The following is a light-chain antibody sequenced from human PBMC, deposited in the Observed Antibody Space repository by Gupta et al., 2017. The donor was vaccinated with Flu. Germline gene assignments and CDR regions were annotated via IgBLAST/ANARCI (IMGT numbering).Light chain of an antibody. J-gene: IGKJ4*01. V-gene: IGKV1-9*01. Sequence: DIQLTQSPPFLSASVGDRVTVTCRASHPIHNYLAWYQQKPGTVPKLLIYAASTLQSGVPSRFSGSGSGTEFTLTIGSLQPEDSATYYCQQLNSYPLTFGGGTKVEIK. CDR1: HPIHNY. CDR2: AAS. CDR3: QQLNSYPLT.